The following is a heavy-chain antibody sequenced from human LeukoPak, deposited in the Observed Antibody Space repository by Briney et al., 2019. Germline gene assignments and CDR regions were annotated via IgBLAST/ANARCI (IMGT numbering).Heavy chain of an antibody. D-gene: IGHD4-11*01. J-gene: IGHJ4*02. CDR1: GYSISSGYH. V-gene: IGHV4-38-2*01. CDR3: ARLGPYSNYLGYYFDY. Sequence: PSETLSLTCAVSGYSISSGYHWGWIRQPPGKGLQWIASIYHSGSAYYNPSLRSRVTISVDTSENQFSLKLSSVTAADTAIYYCARLGPYSNYLGYYFDYWGQGTLVTVSS. CDR2: IYHSGSA.